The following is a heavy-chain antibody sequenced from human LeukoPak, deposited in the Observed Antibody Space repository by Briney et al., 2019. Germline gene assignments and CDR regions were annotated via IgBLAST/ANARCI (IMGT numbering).Heavy chain of an antibody. J-gene: IGHJ4*02. Sequence: GGSLRLSCAASGCTFSSYAMHWVRQAPGKGLEWVAVISYDGSNKYYADSVKGRFTISRDNSKNTLYLQMNSLRTEDTAVYYCARDPLGTRPGFDYWGQGTLVTVSS. CDR3: ARDPLGTRPGFDY. CDR2: ISYDGSNK. V-gene: IGHV3-30*04. CDR1: GCTFSSYA. D-gene: IGHD1-1*01.